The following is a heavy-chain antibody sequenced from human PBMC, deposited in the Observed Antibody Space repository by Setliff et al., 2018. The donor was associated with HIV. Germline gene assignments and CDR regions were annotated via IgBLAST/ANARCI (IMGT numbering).Heavy chain of an antibody. Sequence: SETLSLTCTVSGGSINSRSYYWAWIRQPPGKGLEWVASIYFSGTPYNNPSLKNRVTISVDTSKNQFSLKLSSVTAADTAAYYCARRGMWSYETGGNPTATFDYWGQGVLVTVSS. J-gene: IGHJ4*02. CDR1: GGSINSRSYY. V-gene: IGHV4-39*01. CDR2: IYFSGTP. CDR3: ARRGMWSYETGGNPTATFDY. D-gene: IGHD2-8*02.